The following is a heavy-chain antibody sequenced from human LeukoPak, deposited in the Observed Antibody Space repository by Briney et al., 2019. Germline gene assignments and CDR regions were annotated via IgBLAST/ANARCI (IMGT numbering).Heavy chain of an antibody. CDR2: ISDVVAHT. CDR3: AKDNYGGVYAS. V-gene: IGHV3-23*01. D-gene: IGHD3-16*01. CDR1: GFIFRNFG. Sequence: GGSLRLSCAASGFIFRNFGMSWIRQAPGKGLEWVSHISDVVAHTWYADSVKGRFIISRDNSNNRMFLQMNSLRPEDTALYYCAKDNYGGVYASWGQGTLVTVSS. J-gene: IGHJ5*02.